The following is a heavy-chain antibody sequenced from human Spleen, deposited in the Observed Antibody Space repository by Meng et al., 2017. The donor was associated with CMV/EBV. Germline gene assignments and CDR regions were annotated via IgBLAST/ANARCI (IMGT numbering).Heavy chain of an antibody. CDR2: INTDGSST. D-gene: IGHD3-16*01. CDR1: GFTFASYW. CDR3: ARGMLGYDYVWGSFAG. J-gene: IGHJ1*01. Sequence: SCAASGFTFASYWMHWVRHAPGKGLVWVARINTDGSSTTYEDSVKGRFTISRDNAKNTLYLQMNRLRADDTAVYYCARGMLGYDYVWGSFAGWGQGTLVTVSS. V-gene: IGHV3-74*01.